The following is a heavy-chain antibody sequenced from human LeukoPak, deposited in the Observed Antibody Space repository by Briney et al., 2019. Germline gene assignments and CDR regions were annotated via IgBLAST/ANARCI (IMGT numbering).Heavy chain of an antibody. CDR2: IYTGGST. Sequence: GGSLTLSCAAWGFTENRNYMRWLRQAPGKGLEWVSVIYTGGSTYYADSVKGRFTISRDNSKNTLYLQMNSLRAEDTAVYYCARVYSWNYYGFDYWGEGTLVTVSS. J-gene: IGHJ4*02. D-gene: IGHD1-26*01. CDR1: GFTENRNY. V-gene: IGHV3-53*01. CDR3: ARVYSWNYYGFDY.